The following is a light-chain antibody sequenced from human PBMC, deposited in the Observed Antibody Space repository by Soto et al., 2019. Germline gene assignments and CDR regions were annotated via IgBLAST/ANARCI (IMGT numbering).Light chain of an antibody. Sequence: EIVMTQSPATLSVSPGERATLSCRASQSVSSNLAWYQQKPGQAPRLVIYGASSRATGIPARFSGSGSGTEFTLTISSLQSEDFAVYYCQQYNIRPPWTFGQGTKVDIK. CDR1: QSVSSN. J-gene: IGKJ1*01. CDR2: GAS. CDR3: QQYNIRPPWT. V-gene: IGKV3-15*01.